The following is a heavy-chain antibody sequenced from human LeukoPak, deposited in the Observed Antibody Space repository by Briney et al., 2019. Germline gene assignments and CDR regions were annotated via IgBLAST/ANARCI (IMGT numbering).Heavy chain of an antibody. CDR3: AKEGGSSAWWGTFDY. V-gene: IGHV3-23*01. CDR2: ISGSDIYT. J-gene: IGHJ4*02. D-gene: IGHD6-19*01. CDR1: GGSISSSGYY. Sequence: ETLSLTCTVSGGSISSSGYYWGWIRQPPGKGLEWVSAISGSDIYTYYADSVKGRFTISRDNSKNTLYLQMNSLRAEDTAVYYCAKEGGSSAWWGTFDYWGQGTLVTVSS.